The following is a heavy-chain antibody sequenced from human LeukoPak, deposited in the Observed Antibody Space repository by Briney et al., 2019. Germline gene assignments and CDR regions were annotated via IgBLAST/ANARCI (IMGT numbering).Heavy chain of an antibody. D-gene: IGHD3-22*01. CDR3: ASQTYYYDSSGYYYFDY. CDR2: ISSSGSTI. J-gene: IGHJ4*02. Sequence: GGSLRLSCAASGFTFSSYEMNWVRQAPGKGLEWISYISSSGSTIYYADSVKGRFTISRDNAKNSLYLQMNSLRAEDTAVYYCASQTYYYDSSGYYYFDYWGQGTLVTVSS. CDR1: GFTFSSYE. V-gene: IGHV3-48*03.